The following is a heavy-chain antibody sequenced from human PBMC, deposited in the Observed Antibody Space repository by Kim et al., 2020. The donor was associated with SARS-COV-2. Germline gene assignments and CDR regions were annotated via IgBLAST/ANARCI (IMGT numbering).Heavy chain of an antibody. D-gene: IGHD5-18*01. Sequence: PSLKSRVTISVDTSKNQFSLKLSSVTAADTAVYYCARGGGYSYGAIDYWGQGTLVTVSS. CDR3: ARGGGYSYGAIDY. J-gene: IGHJ4*02. V-gene: IGHV4-34*01.